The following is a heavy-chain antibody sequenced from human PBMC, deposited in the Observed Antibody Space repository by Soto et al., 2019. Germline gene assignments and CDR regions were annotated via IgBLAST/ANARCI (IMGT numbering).Heavy chain of an antibody. CDR2: ISYDGSEK. J-gene: IGHJ4*02. CDR3: AKEVWRYYFDY. V-gene: IGHV3-30*18. Sequence: QVQLVESGGGVVQPGRSLRLSCAASGFTFRSHGMHWIRQAPGKGLEWVTVISYDGSEKYYADSVKGRFTISRDNSKNTLYLQMNSLRAEDTAVYYCAKEVWRYYFDYWGQGTLVTVS. CDR1: GFTFRSHG.